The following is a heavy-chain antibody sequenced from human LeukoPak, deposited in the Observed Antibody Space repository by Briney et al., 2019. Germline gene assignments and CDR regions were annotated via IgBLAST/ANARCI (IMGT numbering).Heavy chain of an antibody. V-gene: IGHV4-34*01. CDR1: GGSFSGYY. CDR2: INHSGST. Sequence: SETLSLTCAVYGGSFSGYYWSWIRQPPGKGLEWIGEINHSGSTNYNPSLKSRVTMSVDTSKNQFSLKLSSVTAADTAVYYCARTGHCSGGSCYSSDYWGQGTLDTVSS. D-gene: IGHD2-15*01. CDR3: ARTGHCSGGSCYSSDY. J-gene: IGHJ4*02.